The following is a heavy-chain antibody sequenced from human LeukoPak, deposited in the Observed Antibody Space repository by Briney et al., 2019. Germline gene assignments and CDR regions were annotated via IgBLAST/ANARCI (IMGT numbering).Heavy chain of an antibody. CDR2: IYYSGST. CDR1: GGSIRSSY. CDR3: AREDTSGYSDY. J-gene: IGHJ4*02. Sequence: SGTLSLTCTVSGGSIRSSYWSWIRQPPGKGLEWIGYIYYSGSTHYNPSLKSRLTISVDTSKNQFSLKLSSVTAADTAVYYCAREDTSGYSDYWGQGTLVTVSS. V-gene: IGHV4-59*01. D-gene: IGHD3-22*01.